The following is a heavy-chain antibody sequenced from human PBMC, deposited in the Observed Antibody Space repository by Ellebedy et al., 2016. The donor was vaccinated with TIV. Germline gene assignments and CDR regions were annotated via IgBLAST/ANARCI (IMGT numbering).Heavy chain of an antibody. CDR2: IEGDGSAK. CDR3: ARVMHYDVSDI. Sequence: GESLKISCAASGSTFTNYAMSWVRQAPGKGLEWVANIEGDGSAKDHVDSVKGRFAISRDNARNSLYLQMNSLRAEDTAVYYCARVMHYDVSDIWGQGTLVTVSS. J-gene: IGHJ3*02. D-gene: IGHD3-3*01. V-gene: IGHV3-7*01. CDR1: GSTFTNYA.